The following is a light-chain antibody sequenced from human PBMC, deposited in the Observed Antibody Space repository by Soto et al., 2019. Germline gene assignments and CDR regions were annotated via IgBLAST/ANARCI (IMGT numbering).Light chain of an antibody. CDR3: QQRSSSIT. V-gene: IGKV3-11*01. CDR2: DAS. J-gene: IGKJ5*01. Sequence: EIVLTQSPVTLSLSPGERATLSCRASQSVSSSLAWYQQKPGQAPRLLIYDASNTATGIPARFSGSGSGTVFTLTISRLEPEDFAIYYCQQRSSSITFGQGTRLETK. CDR1: QSVSSS.